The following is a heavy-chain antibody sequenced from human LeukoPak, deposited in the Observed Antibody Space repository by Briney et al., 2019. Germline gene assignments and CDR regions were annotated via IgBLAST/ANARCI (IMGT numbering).Heavy chain of an antibody. V-gene: IGHV4-34*01. CDR1: GGSFSGYY. D-gene: IGHD4-23*01. CDR2: INHSGST. Sequence: PSETLSLTCAVYGGSFSGYYWSWIRQPPGKGLEWIGEINHSGSTNYNPSLKSRVTISVDTSKNQFSLKLSSVTAADTAVYYCARGLSAVVSREIDYWGQGTLVTAPS. J-gene: IGHJ4*02. CDR3: ARGLSAVVSREIDY.